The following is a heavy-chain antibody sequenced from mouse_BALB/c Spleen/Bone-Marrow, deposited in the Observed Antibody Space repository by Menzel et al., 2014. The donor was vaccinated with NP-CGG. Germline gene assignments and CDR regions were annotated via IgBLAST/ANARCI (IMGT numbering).Heavy chain of an antibody. CDR2: INPSSDYT. D-gene: IGHD2-1*01. Sequence: LQESGAELARPGASVKMSCKVSGYTFTSYTMHWVKQRPGQGLEWIGYINPSSDYTNYNQKFKDKATLTADKSSSTAYMQLSSLTSEDSAVNYCARESYGNWFAYWGQGTLVTVSA. J-gene: IGHJ3*01. CDR1: GYTFTSYT. V-gene: IGHV1-4*01. CDR3: ARESYGNWFAY.